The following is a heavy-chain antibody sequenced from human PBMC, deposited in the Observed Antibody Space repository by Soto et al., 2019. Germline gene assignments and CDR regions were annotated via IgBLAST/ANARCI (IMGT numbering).Heavy chain of an antibody. CDR3: ARDADYGDYGYYYYGMDV. CDR2: ISYDGSNK. V-gene: IGHV3-30-3*01. D-gene: IGHD4-17*01. J-gene: IGHJ6*02. Sequence: GGSLRLSCAASGFTFSSYAMHWVRQAPGKGLEWVAVISYDGSNKYYADSVKGRFTISRDNSKNTLYLQMNSLRAEDTAVYYCARDADYGDYGYYYYGMDVWGQGTTVTVSS. CDR1: GFTFSSYA.